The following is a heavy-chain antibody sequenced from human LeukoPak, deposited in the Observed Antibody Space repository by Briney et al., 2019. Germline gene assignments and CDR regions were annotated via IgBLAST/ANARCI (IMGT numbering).Heavy chain of an antibody. Sequence: ASVKISCKASGYTYTSYDINWVRQATGQGLEWLGWMNPNSGNTGYAQKFQGRVTMTRNTSISTAYMELNSLRSEDTAVYYCARNAPLTGDFDYWGPGTLVTVSS. CDR3: ARNAPLTGDFDY. CDR1: GYTYTSYD. CDR2: MNPNSGNT. V-gene: IGHV1-8*01. J-gene: IGHJ4*02. D-gene: IGHD7-27*01.